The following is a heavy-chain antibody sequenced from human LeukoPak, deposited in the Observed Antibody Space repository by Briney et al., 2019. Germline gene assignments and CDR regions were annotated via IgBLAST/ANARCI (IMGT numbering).Heavy chain of an antibody. CDR1: GGSISSSSYY. V-gene: IGHV4-39*01. CDR3: ARPIVGATVNYYMDV. J-gene: IGHJ6*03. D-gene: IGHD1-26*01. CDR2: IYYSGST. Sequence: SETLSLTCTVSGGSISSSSYYWGWIRQPPGKGLEWIGSIYYSGSTYYNPSLKSRVTISVDTSKNQFSLKLSSVTAADTAVYYCARPIVGATVNYYMDVWGKGTTVTVSS.